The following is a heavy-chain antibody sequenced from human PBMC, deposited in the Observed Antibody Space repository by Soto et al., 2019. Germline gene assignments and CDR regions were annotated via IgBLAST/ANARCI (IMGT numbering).Heavy chain of an antibody. CDR3: AGGWGYSGHGELEWYFDV. D-gene: IGHD5-12*01. CDR1: GGSIGTYY. J-gene: IGHJ2*01. V-gene: IGHV4-59*01. CDR2: IYHTGRT. Sequence: QVQLQESGPGLVKPSETLSLTCTVSGGSIGTYYWTWIRQSAGKGREWIAYIYHTGRTNYNPSLRSGVPLPVDASKDQFSLKLNSMTAADTAVDYCAGGWGYSGHGELEWYFDVLGRGTLVTGSS.